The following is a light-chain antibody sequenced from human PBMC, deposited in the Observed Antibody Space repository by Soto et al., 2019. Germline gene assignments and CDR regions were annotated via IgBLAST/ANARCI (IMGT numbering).Light chain of an antibody. CDR3: QQRNIWPPVT. CDR1: PSVPNY. CDR2: GAF. J-gene: IGKJ5*01. Sequence: EIVFTQSPATLSLSPGERATFSCRASPSVPNYLAWYQQKPGQAPRLLIYGAFNRATGIPARFSGSGSGADFTLTISSLEPEDFAVYYCQQRNIWPPVTFGQGTRLEIK. V-gene: IGKV3-11*01.